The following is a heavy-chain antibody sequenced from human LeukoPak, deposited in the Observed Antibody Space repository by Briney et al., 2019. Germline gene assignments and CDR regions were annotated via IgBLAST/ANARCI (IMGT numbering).Heavy chain of an antibody. J-gene: IGHJ6*02. CDR1: GYTFTSYD. V-gene: IGHV1-8*01. Sequence: ASVKVSCKASGYTFTSYDINWVRQATGQGLEWMGWLNPNSGNTGYAQKFQGRVTMTRNTSISTAYMELSSLRSEDTAVYYCARRRADARLKLWRIAADDYGMDVWGQGTTVTVSS. CDR3: ARRRADARLKLWRIAADDYGMDV. CDR2: LNPNSGNT. D-gene: IGHD6-13*01.